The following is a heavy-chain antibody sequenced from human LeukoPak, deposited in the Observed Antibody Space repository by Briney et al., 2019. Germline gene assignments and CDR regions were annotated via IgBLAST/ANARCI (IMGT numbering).Heavy chain of an antibody. D-gene: IGHD6-19*01. CDR2: IIPILGIA. CDR3: AREGHSSGSFGMGY. CDR1: GGTFSSYA. J-gene: IGHJ4*02. Sequence: GASVKVSCKASGGTFSSYAISWVRQAPGQGLEWMGRIIPILGIANYAQKFQGRVTITADKSTSTAYMELSGLRSEDTAVYYCAREGHSSGSFGMGYWGQGTLVTVSS. V-gene: IGHV1-69*04.